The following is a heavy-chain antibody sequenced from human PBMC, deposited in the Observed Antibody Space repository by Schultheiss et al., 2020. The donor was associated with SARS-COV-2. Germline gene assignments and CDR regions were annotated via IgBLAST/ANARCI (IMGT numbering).Heavy chain of an antibody. CDR1: GGSISSYY. CDR3: AREAAMVPHEDH. D-gene: IGHD5-18*01. V-gene: IGHV4-59*01. Sequence: SQTLSLTCTVSGGSISSYYWTWVRQPPGKGLEYIGYIYYSGSTNYNPSLKSRVTISVDTSKNQFSLKLSSVTAADTAVYYCAREAAMVPHEDHWGQGTLVTVSS. J-gene: IGHJ4*02. CDR2: IYYSGST.